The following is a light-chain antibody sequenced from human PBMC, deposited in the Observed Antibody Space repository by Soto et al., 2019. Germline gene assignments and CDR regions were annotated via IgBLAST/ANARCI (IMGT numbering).Light chain of an antibody. CDR1: DTIGTW. CDR3: QQYNSYSWT. CDR2: GAS. J-gene: IGKJ1*01. V-gene: IGKV1-5*01. Sequence: DIEMTQSPSTLSASVGDRVTITCRASDTIGTWLAWYRQKPGKAPNLLIYGASTLESGVPSRFSGSGYGTEFTLTISSLQPDDFATYYCQQYNSYSWTFGQGTKVEI.